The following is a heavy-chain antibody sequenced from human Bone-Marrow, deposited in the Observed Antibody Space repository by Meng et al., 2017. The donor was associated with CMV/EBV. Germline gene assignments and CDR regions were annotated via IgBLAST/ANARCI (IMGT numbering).Heavy chain of an antibody. Sequence: ASVKVSCKASGYTFTSYDINWVRQATGQGLEWMGWMNPNSGNTGYAQKFQGRVTMTRNTSISTAYMELSSLRSEDTAVYYCARGPDYYDSSGGIRFDYWGQGTLVTVSS. J-gene: IGHJ4*02. CDR1: GYTFTSYD. D-gene: IGHD3-22*01. CDR3: ARGPDYYDSSGGIRFDY. CDR2: MNPNSGNT. V-gene: IGHV1-8*01.